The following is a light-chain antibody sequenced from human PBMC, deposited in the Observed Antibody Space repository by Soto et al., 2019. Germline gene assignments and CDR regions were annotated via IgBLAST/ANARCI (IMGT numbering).Light chain of an antibody. CDR2: DAS. Sequence: EIVLTQSPATLSLSPGERATLSCRASQSVSSYLAWYQQKPGQAPRLLIYDASNRATGVPARFSGSGSGTDFILTISSLEPEDFAFYYCQQRSDWPRVTFGAGTKVDIK. V-gene: IGKV3-11*01. CDR3: QQRSDWPRVT. J-gene: IGKJ3*01. CDR1: QSVSSY.